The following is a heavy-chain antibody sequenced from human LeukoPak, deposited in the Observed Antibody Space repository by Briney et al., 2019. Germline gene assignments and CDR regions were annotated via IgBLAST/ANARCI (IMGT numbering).Heavy chain of an antibody. Sequence: GGSLRLSCAASGFTFSSYSMNWVRQAPGKGLEWVSSISSSSSYIYYADSVKGRFTISRDNAKNSLYLQMNSLRAEDTAVYYCASGDSASYYYDSSGYFSFSYWGQGTLVTVSP. J-gene: IGHJ4*02. CDR1: GFTFSSYS. CDR3: ASGDSASYYYDSSGYFSFSY. D-gene: IGHD3-22*01. V-gene: IGHV3-21*01. CDR2: ISSSSSYI.